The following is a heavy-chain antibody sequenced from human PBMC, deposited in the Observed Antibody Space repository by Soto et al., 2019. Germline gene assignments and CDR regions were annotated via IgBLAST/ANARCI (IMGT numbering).Heavy chain of an antibody. CDR3: TSSRGRGARVDH. J-gene: IGHJ4*02. CDR1: GFTVRSNY. V-gene: IGHV3-53*01. D-gene: IGHD1-26*01. CDR2: IYSGGST. Sequence: HPGGSLRLSCAASGFTVRSNYMSWVRQAPGKGLEWASVIYSGGSTYYADSVKGRFTISRDNSKNTLYLQMNSLRAEDTAVYYFTSSRGRGARVDHWGQGTLVTVSS.